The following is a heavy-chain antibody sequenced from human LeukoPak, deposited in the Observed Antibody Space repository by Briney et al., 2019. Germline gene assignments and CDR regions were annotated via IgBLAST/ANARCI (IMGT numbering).Heavy chain of an antibody. Sequence: PSETLSLTCTVSGGSISSSSYYWGWIRQPPGKELEWIGSIYYSGSTYYNPSLKSRVTISVDTSKNQFSLKLSSVTAADTAVYYCARRYHYDSSGYYPFDYWGQGTLVTVSS. D-gene: IGHD3-22*01. CDR1: GGSISSSSYY. CDR2: IYYSGST. CDR3: ARRYHYDSSGYYPFDY. V-gene: IGHV4-39*01. J-gene: IGHJ4*02.